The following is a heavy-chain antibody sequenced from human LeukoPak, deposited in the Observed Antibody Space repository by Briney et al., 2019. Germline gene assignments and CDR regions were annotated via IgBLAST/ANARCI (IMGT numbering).Heavy chain of an antibody. CDR1: GFPFSSYW. CDR3: AKVRGAYSSGYFFDY. CDR2: INIDGSNT. D-gene: IGHD6-19*01. V-gene: IGHV3-74*01. Sequence: PGGSLRLSCAASGFPFSSYWMHWFRQAPGKGLVWVSRINIDGSNTNYADSVKGRFTISRDNAKKSLDLQMTSLRAEDTAFYYCAKVRGAYSSGYFFDYWGQGTPVTVSS. J-gene: IGHJ4*02.